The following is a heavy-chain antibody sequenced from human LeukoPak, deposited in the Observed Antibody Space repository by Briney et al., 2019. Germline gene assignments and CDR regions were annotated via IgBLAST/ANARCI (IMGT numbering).Heavy chain of an antibody. V-gene: IGHV4-59*01. J-gene: IGHJ6*03. CDR3: ARAPGLWFGESYYYYMDV. Sequence: SETLSLTCTVSGGSISSYYWSWIRQPPGKGLEWIGYIYYSGSTNYNPSLKSRVTISVDTSKNQFSLKLSSVTAADTAVYYCARAPGLWFGESYYYYMDVWGKGTTVTVSS. CDR2: IYYSGST. CDR1: GGSISSYY. D-gene: IGHD3-10*01.